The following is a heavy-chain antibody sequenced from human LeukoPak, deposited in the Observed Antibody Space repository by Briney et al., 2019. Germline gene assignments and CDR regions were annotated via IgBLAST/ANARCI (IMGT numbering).Heavy chain of an antibody. D-gene: IGHD3-22*01. CDR2: ISYDGSNK. V-gene: IGHV3-30*18. CDR3: AKEITYYYDSSGYYYVEYFDY. J-gene: IGHJ4*02. CDR1: GFTFSSYG. Sequence: GGSLRLSCAASGFTFSSYGMHWVRQAPGKGLEWVAVISYDGSNKYYADSVKGRFTISRDNSKNTLYLQMNSLRAEDTAVYYCAKEITYYYDSSGYYYVEYFDYWGQGTLVTVSS.